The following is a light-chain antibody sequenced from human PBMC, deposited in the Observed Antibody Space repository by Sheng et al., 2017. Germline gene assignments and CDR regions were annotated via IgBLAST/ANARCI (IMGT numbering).Light chain of an antibody. Sequence: QSALTQPASVSASPGQSIAISCTGTSSDVGGYNYVSWYQQHPGKAPKLIISEVTNRPSGVSNRFFGSKSDNTASLTIFGLQAEDEAHYYCSSYTTSGTLVFGGGTKLTVL. CDR3: SSYTTSGTLV. V-gene: IGLV2-14*03. CDR2: EVT. CDR1: SSDVGGYNY. J-gene: IGLJ3*02.